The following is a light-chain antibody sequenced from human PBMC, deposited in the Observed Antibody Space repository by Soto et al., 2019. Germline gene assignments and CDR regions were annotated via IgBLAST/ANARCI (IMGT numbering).Light chain of an antibody. V-gene: IGLV2-14*01. CDR2: EVS. CDR1: SSDVGIYNY. J-gene: IGLJ1*01. Sequence: QSALTQPASVSGSPGQSIAICCTGSSSDVGIYNYVSWYQQHPGKVPKLIIYEVSNRPSGVSNRFSGSKSGNTASLTISGLQAEAEADYYFSSYSTSSTRVFGTGTKVTVL. CDR3: SSYSTSSTRV.